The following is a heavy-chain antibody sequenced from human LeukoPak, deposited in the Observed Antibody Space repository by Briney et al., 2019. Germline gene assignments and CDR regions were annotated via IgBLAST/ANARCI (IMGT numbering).Heavy chain of an antibody. Sequence: SETLSLTCTVSGGSISSYYWTWIRQPPGKGLEWIGDIYITGSTNYNPYLKRRVTMSVDTSKNQFSLRLSSVTAADTAVYYCARVRIGETSYDASDVWGLGAMVTVSS. D-gene: IGHD1-26*01. CDR3: ARVRIGETSYDASDV. CDR2: IYITGST. J-gene: IGHJ3*01. V-gene: IGHV4-59*13. CDR1: GGSISSYY.